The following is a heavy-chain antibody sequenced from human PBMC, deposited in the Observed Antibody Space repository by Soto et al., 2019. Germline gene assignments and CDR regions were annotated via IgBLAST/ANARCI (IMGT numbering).Heavy chain of an antibody. CDR1: GFTFSSYS. J-gene: IGHJ4*02. CDR2: ISSSSSYI. CDR3: ARYLDDFWSGYFDY. D-gene: IGHD3-3*01. V-gene: IGHV3-21*01. Sequence: GGSLRLSCAASGFTFSSYSMNWVRQAPGKGLEWVSSISSSSSYIYYADSVKGRFTISRDNAKNSLYLQMNSLRAEDTAVYYCARYLDDFWSGYFDYWGQGTLVTVSS.